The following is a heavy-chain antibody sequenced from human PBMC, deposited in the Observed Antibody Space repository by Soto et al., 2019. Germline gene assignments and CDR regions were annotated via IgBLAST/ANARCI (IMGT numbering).Heavy chain of an antibody. CDR3: SGGTYYGDY. J-gene: IGHJ4*02. Sequence: GGSLRLSCAASGFTFSKSGMHWVRQAPGKGLEWVAFISYERSNKYYTDSVKGRFTISRDNSKNTLYLQMNSLRAEDTAVYYCSGGTYYGDYWGQGTLVTVSS. CDR2: ISYERSNK. CDR1: GFTFSKSG. D-gene: IGHD1-26*01. V-gene: IGHV3-30*03.